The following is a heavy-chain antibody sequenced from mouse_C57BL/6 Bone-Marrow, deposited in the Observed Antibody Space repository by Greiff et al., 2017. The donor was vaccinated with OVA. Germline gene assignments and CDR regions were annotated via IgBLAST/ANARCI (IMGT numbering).Heavy chain of an antibody. CDR2: INPYNGGT. V-gene: IGHV1-19*01. CDR1: GYTFTDYY. CDR3: ARDLLWEDY. Sequence: VQLKQSGPVLVKPGASVKMSCKASGYTFTDYYMNWVKQSHGKSLEWIGVINPYNGGTSYNQKFKGKATLTVDKSSSTAYMELNSLTSEDSAVYYCARDLLWEDYWGQGTTLTVSS. J-gene: IGHJ2*01. D-gene: IGHD2-1*01.